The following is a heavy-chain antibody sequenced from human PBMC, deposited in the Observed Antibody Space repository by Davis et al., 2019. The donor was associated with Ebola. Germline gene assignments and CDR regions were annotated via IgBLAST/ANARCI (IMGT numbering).Heavy chain of an antibody. CDR2: ISGSGGST. CDR3: ANLDYGDNSGFDY. D-gene: IGHD4-23*01. Sequence: GESLNISCAASGFTLSDYYMSWIRQAPGKGLEWVSAISGSGGSTYYADSVKGRFTISRDNSKNTLYLQMNSLRAEDTAVYYCANLDYGDNSGFDYWGQGTLVTVSS. J-gene: IGHJ4*02. V-gene: IGHV3-23*01. CDR1: GFTLSDYY.